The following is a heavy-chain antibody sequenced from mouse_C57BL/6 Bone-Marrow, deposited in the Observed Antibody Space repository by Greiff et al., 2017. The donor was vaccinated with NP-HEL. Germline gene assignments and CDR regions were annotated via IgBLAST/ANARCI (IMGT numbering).Heavy chain of an antibody. CDR1: GFTFSSYA. J-gene: IGHJ2*01. V-gene: IGHV5-4*01. CDR3: ARDRITTKEYYFDY. CDR2: ISDGGSYT. Sequence: DVKLVESGGGLVKPGGSLKLSCAASGFTFSSYAMSWVRQTPEKRLEWVATISDGGSYTYYPDNVKGRFTISRDNAKNNLYLQMSHLKSEDTAMYYCARDRITTKEYYFDYWGQGTTLTVSS. D-gene: IGHD1-1*01.